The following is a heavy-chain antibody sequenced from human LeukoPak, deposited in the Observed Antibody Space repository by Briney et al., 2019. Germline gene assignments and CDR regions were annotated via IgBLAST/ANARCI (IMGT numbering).Heavy chain of an antibody. V-gene: IGHV3-21*01. Sequence: ETLSLTCAVYGGSFSGYYWSWVRQAPGKGLEWVSSISSSSSYIYYADSVKGRFTISRDNAKNSLYLQMNSLRAEDTAVYYCTRDPYDYVWGSYRYRDYYFDYWGQGTLVTVSS. CDR3: TRDPYDYVWGSYRYRDYYFDY. D-gene: IGHD3-16*02. CDR1: GGSFSGYY. CDR2: ISSSSSYI. J-gene: IGHJ4*02.